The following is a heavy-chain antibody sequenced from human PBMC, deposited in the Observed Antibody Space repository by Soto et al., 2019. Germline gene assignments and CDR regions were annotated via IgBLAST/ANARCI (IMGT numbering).Heavy chain of an antibody. J-gene: IGHJ6*02. CDR1: GGTFSNYA. Sequence: QVQLVQSGAEVKKPGSSVKVSCKASGGTFSNYAITWVRQAPGQGLEWMGGIIPIFGTANYAQKFQGRVTITADESTSTAYIELSSLRSEDTAVYYCARGLRDPDTYGMDVWGQGTTVTVSS. CDR3: ARGLRDPDTYGMDV. D-gene: IGHD6-19*01. V-gene: IGHV1-69*12. CDR2: IIPIFGTA.